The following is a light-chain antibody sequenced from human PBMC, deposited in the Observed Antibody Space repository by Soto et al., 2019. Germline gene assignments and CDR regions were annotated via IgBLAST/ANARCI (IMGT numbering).Light chain of an antibody. CDR3: QQYFSAPT. Sequence: DIVMTQSPDSLAVSLGERATINCNSSQSVLSNSNNKNYLAWYQQKPGQPPKLLIYWASTREFGVPDRCSGSRGGRDCTVTIGSLEAEYVAVCHCQQYFSAPTFGGGTTVEIK. CDR2: WAS. V-gene: IGKV4-1*01. J-gene: IGKJ4*01. CDR1: QSVLSNSNNKNY.